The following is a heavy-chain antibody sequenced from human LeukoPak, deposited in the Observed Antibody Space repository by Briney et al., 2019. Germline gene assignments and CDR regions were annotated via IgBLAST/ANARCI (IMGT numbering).Heavy chain of an antibody. Sequence: GASVKVSCKVSGYTLTELSMHWVRQAPGKGLEWMGGSDPEDGETIYAQKFQGRVTMTEDTSTDTAYMELSSLRSEDTAVYYCATGSPHPKTYDILTGRRPPSYWYFDLWGRGTLVTVSS. CDR1: GYTLTELS. J-gene: IGHJ2*01. V-gene: IGHV1-24*01. CDR2: SDPEDGET. D-gene: IGHD3-9*01. CDR3: ATGSPHPKTYDILTGRRPPSYWYFDL.